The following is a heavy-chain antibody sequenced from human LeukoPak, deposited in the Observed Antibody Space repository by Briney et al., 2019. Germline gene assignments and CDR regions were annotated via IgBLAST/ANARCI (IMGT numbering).Heavy chain of an antibody. Sequence: KPSETLSLTCTVSGGSISSSSYYWGWIRQPPGKGLEWIGSIYYSGSTYYNPSLKSRVTISVDTSKNQFSLKLSSVTAADTAVYYCAREFGNTYYGSGSYYNGINDYWGQGTLVTVSS. J-gene: IGHJ4*02. CDR2: IYYSGST. V-gene: IGHV4-39*07. CDR3: AREFGNTYYGSGSYYNGINDY. D-gene: IGHD3-10*01. CDR1: GGSISSSSYY.